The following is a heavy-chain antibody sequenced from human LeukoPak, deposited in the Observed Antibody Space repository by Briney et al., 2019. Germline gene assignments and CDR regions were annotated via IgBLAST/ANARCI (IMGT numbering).Heavy chain of an antibody. D-gene: IGHD2-2*02. CDR2: IKEDGSEK. J-gene: IGHJ4*02. Sequence: GGSLRLSCAASGFIFSSHWMSWVRQAPGKGLEWVTSIKEDGSEKYYMDSVKGRFTISRDNAKNSLYLQMNSLRAEDTAVYYCARDPEGYCSSTSCYTNDFDYWGQGTLVTVSS. CDR1: GFIFSSHW. V-gene: IGHV3-7*01. CDR3: ARDPEGYCSSTSCYTNDFDY.